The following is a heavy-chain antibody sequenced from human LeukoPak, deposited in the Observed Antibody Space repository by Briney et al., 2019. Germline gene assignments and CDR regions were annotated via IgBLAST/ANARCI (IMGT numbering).Heavy chain of an antibody. CDR2: IYYSGNT. D-gene: IGHD2-2*01. CDR3: ARHYCQTTRCPWGY. V-gene: IGHV4-39*01. CDR1: GGSISSSNYH. Sequence: SETLSLTCTVSGGSISSSNYHWAWIRQPPGKGLEWIGSIYYSGNTYSNPSLRSRVTISVDTSKNQFSLKLNSVTAADAAVYYCARHYCQTTRCPWGYWGQGTLVSVSS. J-gene: IGHJ4*02.